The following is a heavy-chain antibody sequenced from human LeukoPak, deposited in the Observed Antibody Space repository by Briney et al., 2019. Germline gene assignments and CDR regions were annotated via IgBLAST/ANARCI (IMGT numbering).Heavy chain of an antibody. CDR1: GGTFSSYA. D-gene: IGHD6-13*01. J-gene: IGHJ4*02. CDR3: ARVRAAAGTAVEGSDY. Sequence: SVKVPCKASGGTFSSYAISWVRQAPGQGLEWMGGIIPIFGTANYAQKFQGRVTITADESTSTAYMELSSLRSEDTAVYYCARVRAAAGTAVEGSDYWGQGTLVTVSS. V-gene: IGHV1-69*01. CDR2: IIPIFGTA.